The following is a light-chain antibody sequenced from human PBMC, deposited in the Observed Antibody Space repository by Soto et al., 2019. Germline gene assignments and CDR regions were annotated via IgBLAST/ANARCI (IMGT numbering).Light chain of an antibody. Sequence: DIQMTQSPSTLSGSVGDRVTITCRASQTISSWLAWYQQKPGKAPKLLIYKASTLKSGVPSRFSGSGSGTEFTLTISSLQPDGFATYYCQHCNSYSEAFGQGTKVELK. CDR2: KAS. CDR3: QHCNSYSEA. J-gene: IGKJ1*01. CDR1: QTISSW. V-gene: IGKV1-5*03.